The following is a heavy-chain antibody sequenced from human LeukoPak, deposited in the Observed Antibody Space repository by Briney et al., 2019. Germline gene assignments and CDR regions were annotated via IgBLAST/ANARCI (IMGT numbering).Heavy chain of an antibody. V-gene: IGHV3-74*01. Sequence: GGSLRLSCAASGFTFSSYWMHWVRQAPGKGLVWVSRINSDGSSTSYADSVKGRFTISRDNAKNTLYLQMNSLRAEDTAVYYCARAPLYSGYDYYSDYWGQGTLVTVSS. J-gene: IGHJ4*02. CDR3: ARAPLYSGYDYYSDY. CDR2: INSDGSST. CDR1: GFTFSSYW. D-gene: IGHD5-12*01.